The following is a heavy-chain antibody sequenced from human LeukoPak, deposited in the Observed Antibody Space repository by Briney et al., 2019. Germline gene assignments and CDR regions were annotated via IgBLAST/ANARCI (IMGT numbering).Heavy chain of an antibody. CDR1: GFTVSTNY. CDR2: IYNSGST. V-gene: IGHV4-59*04. D-gene: IGHD6-13*01. CDR3: ARQAYSSNLGWFDP. Sequence: GSLRLSCAASGFTVSTNYINWVRQPPGKGLEWIGNIYNSGSTYYNPSLKSRVTISVDTSKNQFSLKLSSVTAADTAVYYCARQAYSSNLGWFDPWGQGTLVTVSS. J-gene: IGHJ5*02.